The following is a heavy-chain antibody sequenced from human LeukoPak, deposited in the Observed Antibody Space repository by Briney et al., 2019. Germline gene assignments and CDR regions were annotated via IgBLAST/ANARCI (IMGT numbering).Heavy chain of an antibody. Sequence: SETLSLTCTVSGGSISSYYWSWIRQPPGKGLEWIGYIYYSGSTNYNPSLKSRVTISVDTSKNQFSLELSSVTAADTAVYYCARGQQLVRGAGYYYYMDVWGKGTTVTVSS. V-gene: IGHV4-59*01. J-gene: IGHJ6*03. D-gene: IGHD6-6*01. CDR2: IYYSGST. CDR3: ARGQQLVRGAGYYYYMDV. CDR1: GGSISSYY.